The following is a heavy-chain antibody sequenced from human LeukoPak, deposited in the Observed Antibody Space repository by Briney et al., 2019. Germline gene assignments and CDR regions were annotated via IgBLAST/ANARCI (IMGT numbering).Heavy chain of an antibody. J-gene: IGHJ4*02. CDR3: ARAITYYYDSSGYSLFDY. CDR2: ISSSSSYI. D-gene: IGHD3-22*01. Sequence: GGSLRLSCAVSGFTFSSYSMNWVRQAPGKGLEWVSSISSSSSYIYYADSVKGRFTISRDNAKNSLYLQMNSLRAEDTAVYYCARAITYYYDSSGYSLFDYWGQGTLVTVSS. CDR1: GFTFSSYS. V-gene: IGHV3-21*01.